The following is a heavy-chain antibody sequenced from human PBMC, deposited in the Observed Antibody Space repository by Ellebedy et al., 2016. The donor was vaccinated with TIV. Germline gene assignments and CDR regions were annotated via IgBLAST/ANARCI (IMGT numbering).Heavy chain of an antibody. D-gene: IGHD3-9*01. CDR2: ISHSGTT. J-gene: IGHJ5*02. Sequence: GSLRLSCAVYGGSFTDYFWTWVRQPPGKGLEWIGEISHSGTTNYNPSLKGRVTISIDTSKNQFSLKLTSVTAADTAVYYCARDNYDILTGANNWLDPWGQGTLVTVSS. V-gene: IGHV4-34*01. CDR3: ARDNYDILTGANNWLDP. CDR1: GGSFTDYF.